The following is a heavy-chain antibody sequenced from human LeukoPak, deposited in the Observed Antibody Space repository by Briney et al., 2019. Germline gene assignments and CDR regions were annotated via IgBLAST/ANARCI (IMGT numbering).Heavy chain of an antibody. Sequence: GGSLRLSCAASGFTFSSYAMSWVRQAPGKGLEWVSAISGSGGSTYYADSVKGRFTISRDNSKNTLYLQMNSLRAEDTAVYYCAKDQNYYDSSGSGAYYFDYWGQGTLVTVSS. V-gene: IGHV3-23*01. CDR3: AKDQNYYDSSGSGAYYFDY. J-gene: IGHJ4*02. CDR1: GFTFSSYA. CDR2: ISGSGGST. D-gene: IGHD3-22*01.